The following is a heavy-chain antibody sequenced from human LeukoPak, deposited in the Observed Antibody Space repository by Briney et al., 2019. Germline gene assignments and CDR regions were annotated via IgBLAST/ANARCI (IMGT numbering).Heavy chain of an antibody. D-gene: IGHD3-3*01. CDR3: ARGRPGGDYYMYGDY. Sequence: GGSLRLSCAASGFTFSSYGMHWVRQAPGKGLEWVAVISYDGSNKYYADSVKGRFTISRDNAKNSLFLQMNSLRAEDTAVYLCARGRPGGDYYMYGDYWGQGTLVTVSS. CDR2: ISYDGSNK. J-gene: IGHJ4*02. CDR1: GFTFSSYG. V-gene: IGHV3-30*03.